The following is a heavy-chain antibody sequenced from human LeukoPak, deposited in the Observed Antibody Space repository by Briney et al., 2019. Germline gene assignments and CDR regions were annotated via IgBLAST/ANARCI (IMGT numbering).Heavy chain of an antibody. Sequence: GGSLRLSCAASGFTFSSYGMHWVRQAPGKGLEWVAFIWYDGSKKYYADSVKGRFTISRDNSKNTLYLQMNSLRAEDTAVYYCATYYYYYYYMDVWGKGTTVTISS. CDR1: GFTFSSYG. V-gene: IGHV3-30*02. J-gene: IGHJ6*03. CDR2: IWYDGSKK. CDR3: ATYYYYYYYMDV.